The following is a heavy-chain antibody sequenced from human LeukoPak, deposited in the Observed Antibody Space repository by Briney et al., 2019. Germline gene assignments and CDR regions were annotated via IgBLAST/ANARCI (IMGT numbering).Heavy chain of an antibody. V-gene: IGHV4-59*01. J-gene: IGHJ3*02. CDR2: IYYSGST. CDR1: GGSISNYY. Sequence: PSETLSLTCTVYGGSISNYYWRWLRPPPGKGLEWIGYIYYSGSTNYNPSLKSRVTISVDTSKNQFSLKAASVSAADTAVYYCARIGGSAAFDIWGQGTMVTVSS. CDR3: ARIGGSAAFDI. D-gene: IGHD5-12*01.